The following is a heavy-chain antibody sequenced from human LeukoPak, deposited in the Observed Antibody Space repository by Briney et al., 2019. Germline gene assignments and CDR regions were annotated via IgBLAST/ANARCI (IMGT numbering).Heavy chain of an antibody. Sequence: ASVKVSCKASGYTFTSYEINWVRQAPGQGLEWMGWMNPNSGNTDYAQKFQGRVTMTRNTSISTAYMELSSLRSEDTAVYYCARSHSSGHDYWGQGTLVTVSS. V-gene: IGHV1-8*01. J-gene: IGHJ4*02. CDR2: MNPNSGNT. CDR3: ARSHSSGHDY. CDR1: GYTFTSYE. D-gene: IGHD3-22*01.